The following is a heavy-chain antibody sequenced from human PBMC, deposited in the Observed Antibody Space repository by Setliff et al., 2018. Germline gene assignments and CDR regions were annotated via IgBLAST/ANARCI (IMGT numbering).Heavy chain of an antibody. J-gene: IGHJ5*02. Sequence: SETLSLTCTVSGASVRSHYWSWIRQSPEKGLEWIGFFFYSGDTKSNPSLRSRLEMSVDTSKREFALRLSSVTAADTAVYYCARTSTYVLGSGSYWDRWFDPWSQGTLVTVSS. CDR1: GASVRSHY. V-gene: IGHV4-59*02. D-gene: IGHD3-10*01. CDR3: ARTSTYVLGSGSYWDRWFDP. CDR2: FFYSGDT.